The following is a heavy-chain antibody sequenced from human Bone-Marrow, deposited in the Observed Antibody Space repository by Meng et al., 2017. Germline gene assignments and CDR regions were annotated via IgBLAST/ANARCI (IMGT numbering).Heavy chain of an antibody. Sequence: QVQLQQGGAGLLKPSETLSLTCAVYGGSFSGYYWSWIRQPPGKGLEYIGYIYYSGSTYYNPSLKSRVIISVDTSKNQFSLRLNSVTAADTAVYYCASLYGDSSVWYLDLWGRGTLVTASS. D-gene: IGHD4-17*01. J-gene: IGHJ2*01. CDR2: IYYSGST. V-gene: IGHV4-34*01. CDR1: GGSFSGYY. CDR3: ASLYGDSSVWYLDL.